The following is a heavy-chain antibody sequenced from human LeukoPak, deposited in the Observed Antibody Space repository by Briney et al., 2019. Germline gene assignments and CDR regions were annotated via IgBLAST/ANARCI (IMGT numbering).Heavy chain of an antibody. J-gene: IGHJ3*02. CDR3: ATAVAVHHDAFDI. CDR2: INPNSGGT. Sequence: GASVKVSCKASGYTFTGYYMHWVRQAPGQGLEWMGWINPNSGGTSYAQKFQGRVTMTRDTSISTAYMELSRLRSDDTAVYYCATAVAVHHDAFDIWGQGTMVTVSS. D-gene: IGHD6-19*01. V-gene: IGHV1-2*02. CDR1: GYTFTGYY.